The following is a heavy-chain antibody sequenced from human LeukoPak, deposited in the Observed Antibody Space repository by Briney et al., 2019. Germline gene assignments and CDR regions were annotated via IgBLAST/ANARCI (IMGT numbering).Heavy chain of an antibody. CDR2: IYPCDSDT. J-gene: IGHJ6*03. V-gene: IGHV5-51*01. CDR1: GYSFTTYW. D-gene: IGHD2-8*01. CDR3: VRRSMYYYIDV. Sequence: GEALKISCKGSGYSFTTYWIGWVRQMPGKGLEWMGIIYPCDSDTRYSPSFQGQVTISADKSISTAYLQWSSLKASDTAMYYCVRRSMYYYIDVWGKGTTVTVSS.